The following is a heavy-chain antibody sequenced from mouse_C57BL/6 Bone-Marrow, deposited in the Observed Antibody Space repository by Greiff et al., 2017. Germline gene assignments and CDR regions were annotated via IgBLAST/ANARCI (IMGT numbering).Heavy chain of an antibody. V-gene: IGHV14-2*01. CDR2: IDPEDGET. D-gene: IGHD1-1*01. CDR1: GFNIKDYY. CDR3: ARRPSTVGYYFDY. J-gene: IGHJ2*01. Sequence: VQLQQSGAELVKPGASVKLSCTASGFNIKDYYMHWVKQRTEQGLEWIGRIDPEDGETKYAPKFPGKATITADTSSNTAYLQLSSLTSEDTAVYYCARRPSTVGYYFDYWGQGTTLTVSS.